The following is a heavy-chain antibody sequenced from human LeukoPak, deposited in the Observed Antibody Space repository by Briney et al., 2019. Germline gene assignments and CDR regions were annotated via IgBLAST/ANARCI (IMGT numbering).Heavy chain of an antibody. J-gene: IGHJ4*02. CDR2: INKDGSEK. Sequence: GGSVRLSCAASGFTFTNYYMSWVRQAPGKGLEWVAHINKDGSEKYYVDSVKGRFTISRDNAKNSLYLQMNSLRVEDTAAYYCARDKVTYWGRGTLVTVSS. CDR1: GFTFTNYY. CDR3: ARDKVTY. V-gene: IGHV3-7*01.